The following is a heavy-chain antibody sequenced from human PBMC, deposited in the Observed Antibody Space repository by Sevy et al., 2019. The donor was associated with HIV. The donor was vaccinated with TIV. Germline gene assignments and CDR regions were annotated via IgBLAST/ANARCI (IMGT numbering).Heavy chain of an antibody. CDR1: GFTFSSYS. CDR3: ARDRVVYAISGGGYFDY. CDR2: ISSSSSYI. D-gene: IGHD2-8*02. V-gene: IGHV3-21*01. J-gene: IGHJ4*02. Sequence: GGSLRLSCAASGFTFSSYSMNWVRQAPGKGLEWVSSISSSSSYIYYAYSVKGRFTISRDNAKNSLYLQMNSLRAEDTAVYYCARDRVVYAISGGGYFDYWGQGTLVTVSS.